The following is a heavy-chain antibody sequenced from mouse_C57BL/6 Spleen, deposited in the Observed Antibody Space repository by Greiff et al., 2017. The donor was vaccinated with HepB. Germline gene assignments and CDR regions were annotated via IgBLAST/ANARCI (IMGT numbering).Heavy chain of an antibody. J-gene: IGHJ4*01. CDR3: ARPGLLVTYYDAMDY. V-gene: IGHV5-17*01. CDR1: GFTFSDYG. D-gene: IGHD3-1*01. CDR2: ISSGSSTI. Sequence: EVKLVESGGGLVKPGGSLKLSCAASGFTFSDYGMHWVRQAPEKGLEWVAYISSGSSTIYYADTVKGRFTISRDNAKNTLFLQMTSLRSEDTAMYYCARPGLLVTYYDAMDYWGQGTSVTVSS.